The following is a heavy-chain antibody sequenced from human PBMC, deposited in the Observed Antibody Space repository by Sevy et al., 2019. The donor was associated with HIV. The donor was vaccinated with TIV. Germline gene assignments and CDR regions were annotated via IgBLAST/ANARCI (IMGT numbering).Heavy chain of an antibody. D-gene: IGHD1-20*01. CDR2: ISSSSSTI. Sequence: GGSLRLSCAASGFTFSSYSMNWVRQAPGKGLEWVSYISSSSSTIYYADSVKGRFTISRDNAKNSLYLQMNSLSDEDTAVYYCARSNWTPSRQLYYYYMDVWGKGTTVTVSS. CDR3: ARSNWTPSRQLYYYYMDV. CDR1: GFTFSSYS. J-gene: IGHJ6*03. V-gene: IGHV3-48*02.